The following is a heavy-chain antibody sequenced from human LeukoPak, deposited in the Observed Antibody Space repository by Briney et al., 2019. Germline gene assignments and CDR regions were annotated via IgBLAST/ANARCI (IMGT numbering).Heavy chain of an antibody. V-gene: IGHV4-59*08. CDR3: VLAPNSNWFDF. CDR2: IHYSGNS. CDR1: GDSVSDFY. J-gene: IGHJ5*01. D-gene: IGHD2-8*01. Sequence: SETLSLTCSVSGDSVSDFYWNWIRQSPGTGLEWIGNIHYSGNSNYNPSLKSRVSMSIDTSRNQFFLKLNSVTAADTAVYYCVLAPNSNWFDFWGQGTQVTVSS.